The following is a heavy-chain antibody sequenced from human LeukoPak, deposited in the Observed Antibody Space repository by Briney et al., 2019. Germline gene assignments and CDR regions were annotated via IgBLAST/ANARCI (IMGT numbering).Heavy chain of an antibody. CDR3: ARQIDDYGVLFDY. J-gene: IGHJ4*02. CDR1: GFTFSNYE. CDR2: ISGGGSTM. D-gene: IGHD4-17*01. Sequence: GGSLRLSCAASGFTFSNYEMSWVRQAPGKGLEWVSYISGGGSTMYYADSVKGRFTISRDNAKNSLFLQMNSLRAEDTAVYYCARQIDDYGVLFDYWGQGTLVTVSS. V-gene: IGHV3-48*03.